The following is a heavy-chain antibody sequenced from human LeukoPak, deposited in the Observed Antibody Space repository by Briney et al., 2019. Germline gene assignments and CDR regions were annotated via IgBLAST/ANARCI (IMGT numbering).Heavy chain of an antibody. V-gene: IGHV1-2*04. CDR1: GYTVTGYD. Sequence: ASVKVSCKASGYTVTGYDMHWGRQAPGQGLEWMGWINLNSGGTNYAQKFQGWGAMTRATATSTAYMELCSWTSGDTTAQYCARWTNTYLDHWGQGTLVPLSS. J-gene: IGHJ4*02. CDR3: ARWTNTYLDH. D-gene: IGHD3/OR15-3a*01. CDR2: INLNSGGT.